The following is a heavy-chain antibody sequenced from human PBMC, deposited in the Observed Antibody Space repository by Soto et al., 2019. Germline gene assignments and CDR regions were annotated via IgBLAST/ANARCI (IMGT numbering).Heavy chain of an antibody. CDR2: IYSRGST. D-gene: IGHD2-15*01. Sequence: GESLRLSCAASGFTVSSNYISWVRQAPGKGLEWVSVIYSRGSTYYADSVKGRFTISRDNSKNTLYLQMNSLRAEDTAVYYCARGEGYCSGGSCYPGDYYYGMDVWGQGT. J-gene: IGHJ6*02. V-gene: IGHV3-66*01. CDR1: GFTVSSNY. CDR3: ARGEGYCSGGSCYPGDYYYGMDV.